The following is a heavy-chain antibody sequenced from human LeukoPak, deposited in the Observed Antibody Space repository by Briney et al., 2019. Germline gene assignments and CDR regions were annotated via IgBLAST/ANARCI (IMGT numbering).Heavy chain of an antibody. D-gene: IGHD1-26*01. CDR2: INHSGST. CDR1: GGSFSGYY. Sequence: PSETLSLTCAVYGGSFSGYYWSWIRQPPGKGLEWIGEINHSGSTNYNPSLKSRVTISVDTSKNQFSLKLSSVTAADTAVYYCARGRGRWELLNWGQGTLVTVSS. V-gene: IGHV4-34*01. J-gene: IGHJ4*02. CDR3: ARGRGRWELLN.